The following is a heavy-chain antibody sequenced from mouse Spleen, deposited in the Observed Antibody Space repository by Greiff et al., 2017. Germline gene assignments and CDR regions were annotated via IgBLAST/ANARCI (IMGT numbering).Heavy chain of an antibody. J-gene: IGHJ3*01. D-gene: IGHD1-1*01. CDR2: ISSGGGNT. CDR1: GFTFSSYA. V-gene: IGHV5-9*01. Sequence: EVMLVESGGGLVKLGGSLKLSCAASGFTFSSYAMSWVRQTPEKRLEWVATISSGGGNTYYPDSVKGRFTISRDNAKNTLYLQMSSLKSEDTAMYYCATPFTTVVATPFAYWGQGTLVTVSA. CDR3: ATPFTTVVATPFAY.